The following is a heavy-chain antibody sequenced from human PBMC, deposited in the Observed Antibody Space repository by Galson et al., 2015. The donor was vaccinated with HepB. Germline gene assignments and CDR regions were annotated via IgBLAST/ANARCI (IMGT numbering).Heavy chain of an antibody. CDR3: TRFEGPSVLGMDV. V-gene: IGHV3-73*01. D-gene: IGHD3-10*02. CDR1: GFSFSDSA. J-gene: IGHJ6*02. Sequence: SLRLSCAASGFSFSDSAIHWVRQASGKGLEWVGRIRSRGNNYATAYAASVKGRFTVSRDDSANTAYLQMDSLNSEDTAVYYCTRFEGPSVLGMDVWGQGTTVIVSS. CDR2: IRSRGNNYAT.